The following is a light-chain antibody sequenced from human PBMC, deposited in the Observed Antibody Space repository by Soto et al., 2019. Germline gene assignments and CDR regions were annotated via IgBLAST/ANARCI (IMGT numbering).Light chain of an antibody. J-gene: IGLJ1*01. CDR1: SPNIGSNT. V-gene: IGLV1-44*01. CDR3: EAWDDSMNSYV. CDR2: SNN. Sequence: QSALTQPPSASGTPGQRVTISCSGSSPNIGSNTVNWYQQLPGTAPKLLIYSNNQRPSGVPDRFSGSKSGTSASLAISGLQYEDEADYYCEAWDDSMNSYVFGTGTKLTVL.